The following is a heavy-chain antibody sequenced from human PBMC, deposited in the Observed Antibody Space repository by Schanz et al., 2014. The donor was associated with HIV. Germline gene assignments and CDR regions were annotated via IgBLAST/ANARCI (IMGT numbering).Heavy chain of an antibody. J-gene: IGHJ6*02. D-gene: IGHD3-10*01. CDR2: IWYDGSNK. Sequence: QVQLVESGGGVVQPGRSLRLSCTASGFTFSNYGMHWVRQAPGKGLEWVAAIWYDGSNKFYADSVKGRFTISRDNSKNTLYLQMNSLRAEDTAVYYCARERQESIAYYYYGMDVWGQGTAVTVSS. V-gene: IGHV3-33*01. CDR3: ARERQESIAYYYYGMDV. CDR1: GFTFSNYG.